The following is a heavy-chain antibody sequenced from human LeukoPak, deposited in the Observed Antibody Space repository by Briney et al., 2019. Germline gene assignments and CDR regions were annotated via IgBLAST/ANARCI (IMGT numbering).Heavy chain of an antibody. CDR1: GFTFEDHV. J-gene: IGHJ4*02. CDR2: ISWSGDRM. Sequence: GRSLRLSCAASGFTFEDHVMHWVRQAPGKGLEWVSSISWSGDRMGYADAVKGRFTISRDNAKNSLFLQMNSLRVEDTALYYCAKDLGGSATTVWGQGTLVAVSS. V-gene: IGHV3-9*01. CDR3: AKDLGGSATTV. D-gene: IGHD2-2*01.